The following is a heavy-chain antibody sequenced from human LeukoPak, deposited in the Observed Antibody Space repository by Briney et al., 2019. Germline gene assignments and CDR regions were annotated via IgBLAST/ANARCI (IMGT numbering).Heavy chain of an antibody. V-gene: IGHV3-23*01. CDR1: GFTFSSYA. D-gene: IGHD2-15*01. CDR2: ISNSGDTT. CDR3: AKRPLAPGGRGPFDD. Sequence: SGGSLRLSCAASGFTFSSYAMSWVRQAPGKGLEWVSAISNSGDTTYYADSVKGRFTISRDNSKNTMYLQMDSLRADDTAIYYCAKRPLAPGGRGPFDDWGQGTLVTVSS. J-gene: IGHJ4*02.